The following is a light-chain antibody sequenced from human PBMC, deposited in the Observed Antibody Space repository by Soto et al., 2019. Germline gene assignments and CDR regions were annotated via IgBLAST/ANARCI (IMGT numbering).Light chain of an antibody. CDR3: QQYGSSPQT. V-gene: IGKV3-20*01. Sequence: ERLMTQAPATLSVSPGEEATLFCRAPHPIRGHVAWHQQKPGQAPRIIIYAASSRATGIPDRFSGSGSGTDFTLTISRLEPEDVAVYYCQQYGSSPQTFGQGTKVDIK. CDR2: AAS. CDR1: HPIRGH. J-gene: IGKJ1*01.